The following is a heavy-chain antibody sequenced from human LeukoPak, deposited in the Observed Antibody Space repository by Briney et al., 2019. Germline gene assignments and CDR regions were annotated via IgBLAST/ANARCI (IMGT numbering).Heavy chain of an antibody. Sequence: SETLSLTCAVYGGSFSGDHWTWIRQPPGKGLEWIGETTHNGSTNYNPSLKSRVTISEDTSKNQFSLKVSSVTAADTAVYYCARGGRNWFDPWGQGTLVTVSS. CDR1: GGSFSGDH. CDR2: TTHNGST. J-gene: IGHJ5*02. V-gene: IGHV4-34*01. CDR3: ARGGRNWFDP.